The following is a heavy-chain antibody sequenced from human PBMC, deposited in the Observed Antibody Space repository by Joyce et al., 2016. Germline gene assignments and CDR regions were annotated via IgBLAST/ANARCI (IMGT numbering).Heavy chain of an antibody. Sequence: QVQLVESGGGVVQPGRSLRLSCEAFGFTLPNFGMHWVRQAPGKGLEWVAVVAYYGNNDYYADSVTGRFTISRDKSKSTLYLQMNSLRVEDTAVYYCARDSEVVAASNEAFDIWGQGTMVTVSS. J-gene: IGHJ3*02. CDR2: VAYYGNND. CDR1: GFTLPNFG. D-gene: IGHD2-15*01. CDR3: ARDSEVVAASNEAFDI. V-gene: IGHV3-33*05.